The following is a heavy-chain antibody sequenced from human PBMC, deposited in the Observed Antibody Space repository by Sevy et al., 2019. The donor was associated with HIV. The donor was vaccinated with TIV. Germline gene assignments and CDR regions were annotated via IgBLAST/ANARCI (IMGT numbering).Heavy chain of an antibody. V-gene: IGHV1-18*04. D-gene: IGHD3-22*01. CDR2: ISAYNANT. J-gene: IGHJ2*01. CDR1: GYTFASYG. Sequence: ASVKVSCKASGYTFASYGITWVRQAPGQGLEWMGWISAYNANTKYAQKFQGSVTMTTDTSTNTAYMELRSLRSDDTAVYYCAREPAGDSSGYTPDYWYFDLWGRGTLVTVSS. CDR3: AREPAGDSSGYTPDYWYFDL.